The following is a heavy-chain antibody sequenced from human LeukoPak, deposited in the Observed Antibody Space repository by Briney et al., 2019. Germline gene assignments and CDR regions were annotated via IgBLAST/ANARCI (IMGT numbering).Heavy chain of an antibody. CDR3: ARGEKNYDPFDY. V-gene: IGHV4-30-2*01. CDR1: GGSISSGGYS. Sequence: SETLSLTCAVSGGSISSGGYSWSWIRQPPGKGLEWIGYIYHSGSTYYNPSLKSRVTISVDRSKSQFSLKLSSVTAADTAVYYCARGEKNYDPFDYWGQGTLVTVSS. D-gene: IGHD3-22*01. CDR2: IYHSGST. J-gene: IGHJ4*02.